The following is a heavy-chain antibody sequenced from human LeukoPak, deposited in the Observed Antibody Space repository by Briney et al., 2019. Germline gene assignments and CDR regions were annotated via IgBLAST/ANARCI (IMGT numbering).Heavy chain of an antibody. Sequence: SVKVSCKASGGIFSSYAISWVRQAPGQGLEWMGGIIPIFGTANYAQKFQGRVTITADESTSTAYMELSSLRSEDTAVYYCATPTNYYDSSGYYSFDYWGQGTLVTVSS. D-gene: IGHD3-22*01. J-gene: IGHJ4*02. CDR2: IIPIFGTA. CDR3: ATPTNYYDSSGYYSFDY. CDR1: GGIFSSYA. V-gene: IGHV1-69*13.